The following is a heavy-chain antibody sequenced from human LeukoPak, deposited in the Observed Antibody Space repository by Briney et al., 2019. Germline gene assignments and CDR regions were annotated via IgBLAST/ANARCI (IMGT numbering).Heavy chain of an antibody. Sequence: GGSLRLSCAASGFTFTNYDMNWVRQAPGKRLEWVSTISGRGGSTYYADSVKGRFTISRDNSKNTLYLQMNSLRADDTAVYYCAKDATVTTYYFDFWGQGTLVTVSS. D-gene: IGHD4-17*01. CDR3: AKDATVTTYYFDF. CDR1: GFTFTNYD. V-gene: IGHV3-23*01. J-gene: IGHJ4*02. CDR2: ISGRGGST.